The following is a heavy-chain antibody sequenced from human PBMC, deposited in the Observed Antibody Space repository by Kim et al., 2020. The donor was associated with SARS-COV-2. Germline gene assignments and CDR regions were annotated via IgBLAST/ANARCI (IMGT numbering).Heavy chain of an antibody. CDR1: GFTFSSYG. CDR2: IWYDGSNK. Sequence: GGSLRLSCAASGFTFSSYGMHWVRQAPGKGLEWVAVIWYDGSNKYYADSVKGRFTISRDNSKNTLYLQMNSLRAEDTAVYYCAKDWMEYSTTSFWMDVWGQGTTVTVSS. D-gene: IGHD6-6*01. J-gene: IGHJ6*02. V-gene: IGHV3-33*06. CDR3: AKDWMEYSTTSFWMDV.